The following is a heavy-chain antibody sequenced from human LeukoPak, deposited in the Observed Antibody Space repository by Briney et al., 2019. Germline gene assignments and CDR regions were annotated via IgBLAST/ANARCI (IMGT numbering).Heavy chain of an antibody. J-gene: IGHJ6*02. CDR3: ARLGDMATIRAYHYYSMDV. CDR1: GGSISGSY. Sequence: SETLSLTCTVSGGSISGSYWSWIRLPPGKGLEWIAYIHDSGSTVYSSSLKSRVTISLDTSKTQFSLKVSSVTPADTAVCYCARLGDMATIRAYHYYSMDVWGQGTTVTVSS. CDR2: IHDSGST. V-gene: IGHV4-59*01. D-gene: IGHD5-24*01.